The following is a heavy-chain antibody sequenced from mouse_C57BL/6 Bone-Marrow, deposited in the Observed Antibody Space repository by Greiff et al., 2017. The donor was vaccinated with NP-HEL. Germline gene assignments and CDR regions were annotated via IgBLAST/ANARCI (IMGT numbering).Heavy chain of an antibody. V-gene: IGHV1-55*01. D-gene: IGHD1-1*01. CDR1: GYTFTSYW. J-gene: IGHJ1*03. CDR2: IYPGNGST. CDR3: ARGITTVVESFWYFDV. Sequence: QVQLQQPGAELVKPGASVKMSCKASGYTFTSYWITWVKQRPGQGLEWIGDIYPGNGSTNYNEKFKSKATLTVDTSSSTAYMQLSSLTSEDSSVYYCARGITTVVESFWYFDVWGTGTTVTVSS.